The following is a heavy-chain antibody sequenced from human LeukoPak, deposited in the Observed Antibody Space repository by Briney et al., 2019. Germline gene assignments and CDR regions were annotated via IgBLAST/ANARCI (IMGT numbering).Heavy chain of an antibody. Sequence: PGGSLRLSCAATGFTFSSYGMHWVRQAPGKGLEWVAVISYHGTNKYYADSVKGRFTISGDNSKNTLYLQMNSLRAEDTAVYYCGKYSDYGDYLDWFDPWGQGTLVTVSS. D-gene: IGHD4-17*01. J-gene: IGHJ5*02. CDR2: ISYHGTNK. CDR3: GKYSDYGDYLDWFDP. CDR1: GFTFSSYG. V-gene: IGHV3-30*18.